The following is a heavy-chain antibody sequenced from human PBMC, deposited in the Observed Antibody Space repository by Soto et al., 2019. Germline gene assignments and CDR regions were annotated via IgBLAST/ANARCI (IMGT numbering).Heavy chain of an antibody. D-gene: IGHD3-10*01. CDR1: GGTFGNFA. Sequence: QVQLVQSGAEVKEPGSSVKVSCKASGGTFGNFAISWVRHAPGQGLEWMGGIIPIFGTTDYAQKFQGRVTITADESTTTAYMELSGLRSEDTAMDYCARDAFHYYNSGTSYFDYWGQGTLVTVSS. V-gene: IGHV1-69*12. CDR3: ARDAFHYYNSGTSYFDY. J-gene: IGHJ4*02. CDR2: IIPIFGTT.